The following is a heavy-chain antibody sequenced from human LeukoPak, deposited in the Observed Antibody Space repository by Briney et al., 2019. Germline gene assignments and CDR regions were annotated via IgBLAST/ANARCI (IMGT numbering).Heavy chain of an antibody. J-gene: IGHJ3*02. CDR3: ARVDCSSTSCYKSAFDI. V-gene: IGHV3-21*01. CDR1: GFTFNSYS. Sequence: PGGSLRLSCAASGFTFNSYSMNWVRQTPGKGLEWVSSISSSSGYINYADSVKGRFTVSRDNAKNSLYLQMNSLRAEDTAVYYCARVDCSSTSCYKSAFDIWGQGTMVTVSS. D-gene: IGHD2-2*02. CDR2: ISSSSGYI.